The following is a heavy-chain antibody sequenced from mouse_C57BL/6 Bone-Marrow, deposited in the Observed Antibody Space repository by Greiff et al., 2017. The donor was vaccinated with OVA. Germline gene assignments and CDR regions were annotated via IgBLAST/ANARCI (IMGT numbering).Heavy chain of an antibody. CDR1: GFTFSSYA. CDR2: ISSGGDYI. Sequence: EVKLVESGAGLVKPGGSLKLSCAASGFTFSSYAMSWVRQTPEKRLEWVAYISSGGDYIYYADTVKGRFTISRDNARNTLYLQMSSLKSEDTAMYYCTRETGYGSSPYWYFDVWGTGTTVTVSS. CDR3: TRETGYGSSPYWYFDV. V-gene: IGHV5-9-1*02. D-gene: IGHD1-1*01. J-gene: IGHJ1*03.